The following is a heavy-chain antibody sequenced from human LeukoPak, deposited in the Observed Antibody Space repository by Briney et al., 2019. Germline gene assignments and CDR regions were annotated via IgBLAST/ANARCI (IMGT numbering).Heavy chain of an antibody. J-gene: IGHJ4*02. CDR2: IRSKANSYAT. D-gene: IGHD5-12*01. V-gene: IGHV3-73*01. CDR1: GFTFSNAW. Sequence: GGSLRLSCAASGFTFSNAWMSWVRQASGKGLEWVGRIRSKANSYATAYAASVKGRFTISRDDSKNTAYLQMNSLKTEDTAVYYCTRGAYSGYVYYWGQGTLVTVSS. CDR3: TRGAYSGYVYY.